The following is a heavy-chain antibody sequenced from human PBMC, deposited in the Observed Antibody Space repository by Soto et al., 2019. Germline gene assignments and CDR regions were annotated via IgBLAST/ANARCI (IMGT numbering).Heavy chain of an antibody. CDR3: AKDLGWLRVDS. CDR1: GFTFSNYW. V-gene: IGHV3-7*04. CDR2: IKQDGSEQ. Sequence: EVQLVESGGGLVQPGGSLRLSCAASGFTFSNYWMIWVRQAPGKGPGWVANIKQDGSEQHYVDSVKGRFTISRDNAKNALYLQMNSLRVEDTAVYYCAKDLGWLRVDSWGQGTLVTV. J-gene: IGHJ4*02. D-gene: IGHD5-18*01.